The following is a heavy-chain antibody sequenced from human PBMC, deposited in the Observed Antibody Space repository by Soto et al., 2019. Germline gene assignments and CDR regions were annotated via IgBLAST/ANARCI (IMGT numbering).Heavy chain of an antibody. J-gene: IGHJ4*02. Sequence: QVQLQQWGAGLLKPSETLSLTCAVYGGSFSGYYWSWIRQPPGKGLEWIGEINHSGSTNYNPSLKSRVTISVDTSKNQFSLKLSSVTAADTAVYYCASRRSGWYSYFDYWGQGTLVTVSS. V-gene: IGHV4-34*01. CDR1: GGSFSGYY. CDR3: ASRRSGWYSYFDY. D-gene: IGHD6-19*01. CDR2: INHSGST.